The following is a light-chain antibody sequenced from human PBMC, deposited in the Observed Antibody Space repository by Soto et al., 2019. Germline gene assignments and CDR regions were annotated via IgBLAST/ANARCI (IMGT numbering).Light chain of an antibody. V-gene: IGKV4-1*01. Sequence: DIVMTQSPDXLAVSLGEXATIXCKXSQSVLYXSNNKNYLAWYQQKPGQPPKLLIYWASTRESGVPDRFSGSGSGTDFTLTISSLQAEDVAVYYCQQYYSTHTFGQGTKLEIK. CDR3: QQYYSTHT. J-gene: IGKJ2*01. CDR1: QSVLYXSNNKNY. CDR2: WAS.